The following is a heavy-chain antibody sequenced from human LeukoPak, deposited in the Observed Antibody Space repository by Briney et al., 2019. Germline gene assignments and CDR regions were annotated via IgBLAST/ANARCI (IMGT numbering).Heavy chain of an antibody. CDR2: ISSSGSTI. CDR3: ARDAVPYYDFWSGPPAAHDAFDI. V-gene: IGHV3-48*03. Sequence: PGGSLRLSCAASGFTFSSYEMNWVRQAPGKGLEWVSYISSSGSTIYYADSVKGRFTISRDNAKNSLYLQMNSLGAEDTAVYYCARDAVPYYDFWSGPPAAHDAFDIWGQGTMVTVSS. D-gene: IGHD3-3*01. J-gene: IGHJ3*02. CDR1: GFTFSSYE.